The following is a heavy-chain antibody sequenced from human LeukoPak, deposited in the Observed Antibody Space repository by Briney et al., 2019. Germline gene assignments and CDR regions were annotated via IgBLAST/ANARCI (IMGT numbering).Heavy chain of an antibody. CDR1: GGSISSSSYY. Sequence: KPSETLSLTCTVSGGSISSSSYYWGWIRQPPGKGLERIGSIYYSGSTYYNPSLKSRVTISVDTSKNQFSLKLSSVTAADTAVYYCARHTSYYYGSGSRNYYYYYMDVWGKGTTVTVSS. V-gene: IGHV4-39*01. D-gene: IGHD3-10*01. J-gene: IGHJ6*03. CDR2: IYYSGST. CDR3: ARHTSYYYGSGSRNYYYYYMDV.